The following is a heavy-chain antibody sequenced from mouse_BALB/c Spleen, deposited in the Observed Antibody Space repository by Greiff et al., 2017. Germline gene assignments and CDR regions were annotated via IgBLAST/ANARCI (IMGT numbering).Heavy chain of an antibody. CDR3: ARASNSWFAY. CDR1: GFTFSDYY. V-gene: IGHV5-4*02. Sequence: EVQLQESGGGLVKPGGSLKLSCAASGFTFSDYYMYWVRQTPEKRLEWVATISDGGSYTYYPDSVKGRFTISRDNAKNNLYLQMSSLKSEDTAMYYCARASNSWFAYWGQGTLVTVSA. CDR2: ISDGGSYT. D-gene: IGHD4-1*01. J-gene: IGHJ3*01.